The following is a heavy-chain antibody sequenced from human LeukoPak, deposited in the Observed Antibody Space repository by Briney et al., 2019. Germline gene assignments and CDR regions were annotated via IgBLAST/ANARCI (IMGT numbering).Heavy chain of an antibody. V-gene: IGHV3-30*18. CDR2: ISYDGSNK. CDR1: GFTFSNYG. J-gene: IGHJ4*02. CDR3: AKSGIEAAGSLVYFDY. Sequence: GGSLRLSCAASGFTFSNYGMHWVRQAPGKGLEWVAIISYDGSNKYYTDSVKGRFTISRDNSKNTLYLQMNSLRAEDTAVYYCAKSGIEAAGSLVYFDYWGQGTLVTASS. D-gene: IGHD6-13*01.